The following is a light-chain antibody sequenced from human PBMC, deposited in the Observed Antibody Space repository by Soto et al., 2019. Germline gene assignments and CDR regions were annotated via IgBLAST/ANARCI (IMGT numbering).Light chain of an antibody. V-gene: IGLV2-14*01. CDR3: SSYSSSSTPSVA. Sequence: QSALTQPACVSRSPGQSITISCTETRSDVGGYNYVSWYQQHPGKAPKLMIYDVSNRPSGVSNRFSGSKSGNTASLTISGLQAEDEADYYCSSYSSSSTPSVAFGGGTKLTVL. J-gene: IGLJ2*01. CDR2: DVS. CDR1: RSDVGGYNY.